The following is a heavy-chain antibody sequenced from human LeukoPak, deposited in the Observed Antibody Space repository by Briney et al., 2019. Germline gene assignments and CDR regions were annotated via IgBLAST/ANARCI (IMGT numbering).Heavy chain of an antibody. Sequence: SGGSLRLSCAASGFTFSSYGMHWVRQAPGKGLEWVAVIWYDGSNKYCADSVKGRFTISRDNSKNTLYLQMNSLRAEDTAVYYCARDIGDWGFDYWGQGTLVTVSS. J-gene: IGHJ4*02. V-gene: IGHV3-33*08. D-gene: IGHD2-21*02. CDR2: IWYDGSNK. CDR3: ARDIGDWGFDY. CDR1: GFTFSSYG.